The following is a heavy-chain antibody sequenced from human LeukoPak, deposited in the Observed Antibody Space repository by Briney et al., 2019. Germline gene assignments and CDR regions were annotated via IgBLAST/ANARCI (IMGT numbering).Heavy chain of an antibody. CDR2: ISYDGSNT. Sequence: GGSLRLSCAASGFTFNSYGMHWVRQAPGKGLEWLAFISYDGSNTYYADSVKGRFTVSRDDSKSTLYLQMNSLRADDTAVYYCAKDGSSHYYIYYWGQGTLVTVSS. CDR3: AKDGSSHYYIYY. D-gene: IGHD2-15*01. V-gene: IGHV3-30*02. J-gene: IGHJ4*02. CDR1: GFTFNSYG.